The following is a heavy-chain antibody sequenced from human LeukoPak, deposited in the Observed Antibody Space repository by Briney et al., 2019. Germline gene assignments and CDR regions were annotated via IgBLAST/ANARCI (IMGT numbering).Heavy chain of an antibody. CDR1: GGSISSYY. J-gene: IGHJ5*02. D-gene: IGHD3-10*01. CDR2: IYYSGST. CDR3: ARDYYGSGSYRRVYNWFDP. Sequence: PSETLSLTCTVSGGSISSYYWSWIRQPPGKGLEWIGYIYYSGSTNYNPSLKSRVTISVDTSKNQFSLKLSSVTAADTAVYYCARDYYGSGSYRRVYNWFDPWGQGTLVTVSS. V-gene: IGHV4-59*12.